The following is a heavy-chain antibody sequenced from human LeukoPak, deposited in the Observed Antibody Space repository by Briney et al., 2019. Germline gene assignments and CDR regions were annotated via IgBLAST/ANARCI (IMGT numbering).Heavy chain of an antibody. CDR2: IYTSGST. D-gene: IGHD3-10*01. V-gene: IGHV4-4*07. CDR3: AGDHVYYYGSGPYYMDV. CDR1: GGSISSYY. J-gene: IGHJ6*03. Sequence: SETLSLTCTVSGGSISSYYWSWIRQPAGKGLEWIGRIYTSGSTNYNPSLKSRVTMSVDTSKNQFSLKLSSVTAADTAVYYCAGDHVYYYGSGPYYMDVWGKGTTVTISS.